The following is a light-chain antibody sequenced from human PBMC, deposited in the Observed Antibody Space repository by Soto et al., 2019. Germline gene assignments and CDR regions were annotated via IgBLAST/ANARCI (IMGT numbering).Light chain of an antibody. CDR2: AAS. V-gene: IGKV1-39*01. CDR3: HRGYMTPWM. CDR1: QSISTY. J-gene: IGKJ1*01. Sequence: DIQMTQSPSSLSASVGDRVTITCRTSQSISTYLNWYQQKPGKAPKLLIYAASSLESGVPSRFTGSGSGTDFTLTISRLQPENFATYFCHRGYMTPWMFGQGTKVDSK.